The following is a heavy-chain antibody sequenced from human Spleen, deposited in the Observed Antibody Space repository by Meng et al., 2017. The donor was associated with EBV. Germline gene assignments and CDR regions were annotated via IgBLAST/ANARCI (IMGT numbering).Heavy chain of an antibody. D-gene: IGHD1-26*01. Sequence: HVQLQEAGPGLVKPPETLSLTCTVSGVSISSSSYYWGWVRQPPGKGLEWVSYLNSGGSTIYYADSVKGRFTISGDNAKNSVSLQMNSLRVEDTAVYYCARGHGSREGWFDPWGQGTLVTVSS. CDR2: LNSGGSTI. CDR3: ARGHGSREGWFDP. J-gene: IGHJ5*02. V-gene: IGHV3-11*01. CDR1: GVSISSSSYY.